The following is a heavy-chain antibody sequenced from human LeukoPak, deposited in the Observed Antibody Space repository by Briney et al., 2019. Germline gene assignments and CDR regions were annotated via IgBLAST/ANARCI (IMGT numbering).Heavy chain of an antibody. J-gene: IGHJ4*02. CDR1: GFTFTDYA. D-gene: IGHD2-2*01. CDR3: TRDHITSWQIDF. V-gene: IGHV3-23*01. CDR2: INTNGDRT. Sequence: PGGSLRLSCAASGFTFTDYAVTWVRQAPGKGLEWVSGINTNGDRTSYAESVKGRFTVSRDNSKNTVSLQMNSLRVEDTAVYYCTRDHITSWQIDFWGQGTMVTVSS.